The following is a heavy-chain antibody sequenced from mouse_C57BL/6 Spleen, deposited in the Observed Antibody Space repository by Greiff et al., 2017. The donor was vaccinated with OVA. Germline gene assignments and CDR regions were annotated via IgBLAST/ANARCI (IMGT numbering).Heavy chain of an antibody. CDR1: GYTFTDYY. CDR2: INPYNGGT. CDR3: ARAPSTGGLWYFDV. Sequence: EVKLKQSGPVLVKPGASVKMSCKASGYTFTDYYMNWVKQSHGKSLEWVGVINPYNGGTSYNQKFKGKATLTVYKSSSAAYMELNSLTAEDSAVYDWARAPSTGGLWYFDVWGTGTTVTVSS. J-gene: IGHJ1*03. D-gene: IGHD5-1*01. V-gene: IGHV1-19*01.